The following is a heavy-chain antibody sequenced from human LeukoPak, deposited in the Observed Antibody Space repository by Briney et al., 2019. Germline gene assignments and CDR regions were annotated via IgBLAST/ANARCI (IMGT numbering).Heavy chain of an antibody. CDR2: IYHSGST. CDR1: GGSFSGYY. Sequence: SETLSLTCAVYGGSFSGYYWSWLRQPPGKGLEWIGEIYHSGSTNYNPSLKSRVTISVDTSKNQFSLKLSSVTAADTAVYYCARGIDGYSYCYYGYWGQGTLVTVSS. CDR3: ARGIDGYSYCYYGY. D-gene: IGHD5-18*01. V-gene: IGHV4-34*01. J-gene: IGHJ4*02.